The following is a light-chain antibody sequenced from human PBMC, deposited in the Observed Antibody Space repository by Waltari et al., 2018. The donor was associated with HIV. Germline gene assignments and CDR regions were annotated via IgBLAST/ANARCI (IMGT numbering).Light chain of an antibody. CDR3: QAWDRSVV. CDR1: QLEEKF. J-gene: IGLJ2*01. CDR2: KDT. V-gene: IGLV3-1*01. Sequence: SYELTQPPSVSVSPGQTASITGSGDQLEEKFVCWYQHSPGQSPVLVMYKDTRRPSGIPERFSGSNSGNTASLTITGTQSIDEADYYCQAWDRSVVFGGGTKLTVL.